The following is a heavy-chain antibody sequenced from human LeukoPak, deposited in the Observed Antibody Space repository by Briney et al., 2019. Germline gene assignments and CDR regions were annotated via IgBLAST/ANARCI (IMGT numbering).Heavy chain of an antibody. CDR3: AKEADIVSFDL. J-gene: IGHJ2*01. Sequence: ASVKVSCKASGYTFTGNHVNWVRQAPGQGLEWMGWIDPKSGDTMYAQKFQDRVTMTSDTSINTAYMELSGLRSDDTAVYFCAKEADIVSFDLWGRGTLVTVSS. CDR1: GYTFTGNH. V-gene: IGHV1-2*02. D-gene: IGHD2-15*01. CDR2: IDPKSGDT.